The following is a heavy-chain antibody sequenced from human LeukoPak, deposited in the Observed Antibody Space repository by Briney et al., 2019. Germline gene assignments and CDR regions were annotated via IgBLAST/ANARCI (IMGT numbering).Heavy chain of an antibody. Sequence: SETLSLTCGVSGYSISSGYQWAWIRQSPGKGLEWIGSIYHSGSARYNPSLKSRVTISVETSKNQFSLNMYSVTASDTALYYCARDPRWLTPDCTSTSCYENYFDPWGQGILVTVSS. CDR2: IYHSGSA. J-gene: IGHJ5*02. CDR1: GYSISSGYQ. CDR3: ARDPRWLTPDCTSTSCYENYFDP. D-gene: IGHD2-2*01. V-gene: IGHV4-38-2*02.